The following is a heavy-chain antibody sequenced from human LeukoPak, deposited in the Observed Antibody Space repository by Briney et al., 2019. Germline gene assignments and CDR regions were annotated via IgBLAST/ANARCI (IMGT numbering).Heavy chain of an antibody. CDR3: ARDRHKYNYDGSGYPPY. D-gene: IGHD3-22*01. CDR2: INTNTGNP. CDR1: GYTFTSYA. J-gene: IGHJ4*02. Sequence: ASVKVSCKASGYTFTSYAMNWVRQAPGQGLEWMGWINTNTGNPTYAQGFTGRFVFSLDTSVSTAYLQISSLKAEDTAVYYCARDRHKYNYDGSGYPPYWGQGTLVTVSS. V-gene: IGHV7-4-1*02.